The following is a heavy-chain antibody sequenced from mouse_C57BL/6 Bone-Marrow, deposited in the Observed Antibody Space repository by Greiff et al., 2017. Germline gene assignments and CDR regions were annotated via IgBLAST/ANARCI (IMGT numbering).Heavy chain of an antibody. D-gene: IGHD3-1*01. V-gene: IGHV1-15*01. J-gene: IGHJ1*03. CDR3: TRGGYDWYFDV. Sequence: VKLQESGAELVRPGASVTLSCKASGYTFTDYEMHWVKQTPVHGLEWIGAIDPETGGTAYNQKFKGKAILTADKSSSTAYMELRSLTSEDSAVYYCTRGGYDWYFDVWGTGTTVTVSS. CDR2: IDPETGGT. CDR1: GYTFTDYE.